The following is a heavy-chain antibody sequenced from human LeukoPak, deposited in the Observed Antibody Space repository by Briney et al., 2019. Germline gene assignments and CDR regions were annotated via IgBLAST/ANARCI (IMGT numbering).Heavy chain of an antibody. J-gene: IGHJ6*02. V-gene: IGHV1-8*01. CDR2: MNPNSGNT. D-gene: IGHD2-2*01. CDR3: ASADIVVVPAANYYYYGMDV. CDR1: GYTFTSYD. Sequence: GASVKVSCKASGYTFTSYDINWVRQATGQGLEWMGWMNPNSGNTGYAQKFQGRVTMTRNTSISTAYMELSSLRSEDTALYYCASADIVVVPAANYYYYGMDVWGQGTTVTVSS.